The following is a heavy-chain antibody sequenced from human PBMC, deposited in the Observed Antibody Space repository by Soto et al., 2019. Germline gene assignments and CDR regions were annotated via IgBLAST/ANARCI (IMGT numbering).Heavy chain of an antibody. CDR1: GFTFSDYY. D-gene: IGHD3-22*01. Sequence: PGGSLRLSCAASGFTFSDYYMSWIRQAPGKGQEWLSYISTTSSTIYYADSVRGRFAISRDSAKNSLYLQMNSLRAEDTAVYYCARGTVVIVATSAFDIWGQGTMVTVSS. J-gene: IGHJ3*02. V-gene: IGHV3-11*01. CDR2: ISTTSSTI. CDR3: ARGTVVIVATSAFDI.